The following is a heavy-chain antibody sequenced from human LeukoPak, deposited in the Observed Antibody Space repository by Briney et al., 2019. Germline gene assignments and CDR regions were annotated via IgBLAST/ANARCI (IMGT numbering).Heavy chain of an antibody. J-gene: IGHJ6*03. CDR1: GYTFTSYG. CDR3: ARGGASIVVVPAANPKRSYYYYMDV. CDR2: ISAYNGNT. D-gene: IGHD2-2*01. V-gene: IGHV1-18*01. Sequence: GASVKVSCKASGYTFTSYGISWVRQAPGQGLEWMGWISAYNGNTNYAQKLQGRVTMTTDTSTSTAYMELRSLRSDDTAVYYCARGGASIVVVPAANPKRSYYYYMDVWGKGTTATVSS.